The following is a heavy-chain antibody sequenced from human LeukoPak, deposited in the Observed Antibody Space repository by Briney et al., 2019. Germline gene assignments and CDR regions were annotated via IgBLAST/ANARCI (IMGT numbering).Heavy chain of an antibody. D-gene: IGHD1-26*01. V-gene: IGHV1-2*02. Sequence: ASVKVSCKASGYTFSDYTIHWVRQAPGQGLEWMGWMNPNRGDTKYPWKFEGRVTLTRDTSINTAYMELSRLRSDDTAVYYCTRGSGSYYGWFDPWGQGTLVTVSS. CDR2: MNPNRGDT. CDR1: GYTFSDYT. CDR3: TRGSGSYYGWFDP. J-gene: IGHJ5*02.